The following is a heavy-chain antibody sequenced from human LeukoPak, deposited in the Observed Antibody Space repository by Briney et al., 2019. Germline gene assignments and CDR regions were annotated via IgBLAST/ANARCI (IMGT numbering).Heavy chain of an antibody. CDR1: GGSFDDYY. D-gene: IGHD4-17*01. CDR2: INHSGYT. V-gene: IGHV4-34*01. CDR3: TRMTTGHDY. Sequence: SETLSLTCAVSGGSFDDYYWASVRQTPGKGLEWIGEINHSGYTNDSPSLKSRVPLSIDTSRKQFSLNLRSVTVADAGTYYCTRMTTGHDYWGQGTLVTVCS. J-gene: IGHJ4*02.